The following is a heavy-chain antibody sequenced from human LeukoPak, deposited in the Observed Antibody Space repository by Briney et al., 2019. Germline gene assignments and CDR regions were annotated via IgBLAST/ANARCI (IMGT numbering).Heavy chain of an antibody. CDR2: INPNSGGT. Sequence: ASVKVSCKASGYTFTGYYMHWVRQAPGQGLEWMGWINPNSGGTNYAQKFQGRVTMTRDTSTSTAYMELSRLRSDDTAVYYCASHWNSGPSFDYWGQGTLVTVSS. CDR3: ASHWNSGPSFDY. CDR1: GYTFTGYY. V-gene: IGHV1-2*02. J-gene: IGHJ4*02. D-gene: IGHD1-7*01.